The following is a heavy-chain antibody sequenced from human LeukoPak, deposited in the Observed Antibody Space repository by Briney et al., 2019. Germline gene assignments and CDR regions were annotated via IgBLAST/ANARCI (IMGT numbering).Heavy chain of an antibody. D-gene: IGHD2-2*01. V-gene: IGHV3-43*02. CDR3: AKDIGDIVVVPAAAPTDY. J-gene: IGHJ4*02. CDR2: ISGDGGST. CDR1: GFTFDDYA. Sequence: GGSLRLSCAASGFTFDDYAMHWVRQAPGKGLEWVSLISGDGGSTYYVDSVKGRFTISRDNSKNSLYLQMNSLRTEDTALYYCAKDIGDIVVVPAAAPTDYWGQGTLVTVSS.